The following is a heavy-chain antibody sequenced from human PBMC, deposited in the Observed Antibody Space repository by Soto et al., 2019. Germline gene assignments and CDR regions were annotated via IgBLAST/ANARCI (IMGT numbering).Heavy chain of an antibody. V-gene: IGHV3-30*18. D-gene: IGHD2-15*01. J-gene: IGHJ4*02. CDR3: AKGSDVARQELDY. CDR2: ISSDGSDK. Sequence: QVQLVESGGGVVQPGRSLRLSCAASGFTFSNFGMHWVRQAPGKGLAWVAAISSDGSDKYYSKGRFTISRDNSKNTLFLQMNSLRVEDTAVYYCAKGSDVARQELDYWGQGTLVTVSS. CDR1: GFTFSNFG.